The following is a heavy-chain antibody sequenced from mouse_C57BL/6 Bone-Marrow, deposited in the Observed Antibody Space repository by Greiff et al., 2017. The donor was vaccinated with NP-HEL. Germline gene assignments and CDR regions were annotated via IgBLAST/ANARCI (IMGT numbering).Heavy chain of an antibody. CDR1: GFTFSSYA. V-gene: IGHV5-4*01. Sequence: EVMLVESGGGLVKPGGSLKLSCAASGFTFSSYAMSWVRQTPEKRLEWVATISDGGSYTYYPDNVKGRFTISRDNAKNNLYLQMSHLKSEDTAMYYCAREGYDYDSLFAYWGQGTLVTVSA. CDR3: AREGYDYDSLFAY. D-gene: IGHD2-4*01. J-gene: IGHJ3*01. CDR2: ISDGGSYT.